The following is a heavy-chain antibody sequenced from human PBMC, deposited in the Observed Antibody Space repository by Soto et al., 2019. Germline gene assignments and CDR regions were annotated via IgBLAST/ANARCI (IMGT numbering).Heavy chain of an antibody. CDR2: MNHSGST. V-gene: IGHV4-34*01. CDR3: ASEGIAARFDP. J-gene: IGHJ5*02. Sequence: QVQLQQWGAGLLKPSETLSLTCAVYGGSFSGYYWSWIRQPPGKGLEWIGEMNHSGSTKYNPSLKSRVTISVDTSKNQFSLKLSSVTAADTAVYYCASEGIAARFDPWGQGTLVTVSS. CDR1: GGSFSGYY. D-gene: IGHD6-13*01.